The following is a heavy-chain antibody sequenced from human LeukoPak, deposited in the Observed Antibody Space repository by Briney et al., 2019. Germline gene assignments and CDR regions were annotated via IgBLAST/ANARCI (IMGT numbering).Heavy chain of an antibody. CDR3: ARYCSGGSCYPYYYYMDV. J-gene: IGHJ6*03. D-gene: IGHD2-15*01. V-gene: IGHV3-48*04. CDR1: GFTFSRHS. CDR2: ISSSGSTI. Sequence: GGSLRLSCVDFGFTFSRHSMIWVRQAPGKGLEWVSYISSSGSTIYYADSVKGRFTISRDNAKNSLYLQMNSLRAEDTAVYYCARYCSGGSCYPYYYYMDVWGKGTTVTVSS.